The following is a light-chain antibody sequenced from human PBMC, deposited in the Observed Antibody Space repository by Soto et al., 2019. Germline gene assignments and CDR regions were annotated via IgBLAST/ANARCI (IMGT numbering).Light chain of an antibody. CDR3: QQYADLPYT. J-gene: IGKJ2*01. CDR2: GAS. Sequence: EIVLTQSPGTLSLSPGERATLSCMASQTLTTRFLAWYQKKPGQAPRLLIYGASSRATGIPDRFSGSGSGTEYTLTISRLEPEDFAVYSCQQYADLPYTFGQGTTLEIK. CDR1: QTLTTRF. V-gene: IGKV3-20*01.